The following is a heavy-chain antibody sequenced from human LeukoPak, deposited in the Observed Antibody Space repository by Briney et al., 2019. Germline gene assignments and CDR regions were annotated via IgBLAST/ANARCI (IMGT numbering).Heavy chain of an antibody. CDR2: IYYSGST. Sequence: SETLSLTCTVSGGSISSYYWSWIRQPPGKGLGWIGYIYYSGSTNYNPSLKSRVTISVDTSKNQFSLKLSSVTAADTAVYYCARGILRFPHAFDIWGQGTMVTVSS. CDR1: GGSISSYY. J-gene: IGHJ3*02. CDR3: ARGILRFPHAFDI. V-gene: IGHV4-59*01. D-gene: IGHD3-3*01.